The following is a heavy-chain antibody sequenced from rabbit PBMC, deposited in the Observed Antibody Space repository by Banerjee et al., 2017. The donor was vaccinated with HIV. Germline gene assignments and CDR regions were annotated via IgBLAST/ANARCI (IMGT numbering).Heavy chain of an antibody. CDR1: GIDFSSYG. CDR2: IFTGVHNT. V-gene: IGHV1S47*01. Sequence: QEQLVESGGGLVQPGGSLTLSCKASGIDFSSYGITWVRQAPGKGLEWIACIFTGVHNTYYANWVNGRFTISLDNAQNTVFLQMTSLTAADTATYFCARFVHNNGDLNLWGPGTLVTVS. D-gene: IGHD2-1*01. J-gene: IGHJ4*01. CDR3: ARFVHNNGDLNL.